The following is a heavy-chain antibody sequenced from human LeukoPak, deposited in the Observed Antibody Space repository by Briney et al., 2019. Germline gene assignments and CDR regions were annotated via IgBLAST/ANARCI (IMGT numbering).Heavy chain of an antibody. CDR2: IHSSGST. V-gene: IGHV4-39*07. Sequence: SETLSLTCTVSGDSISSPSSYWGWVRQPPEKGLEWIATIHSSGSTYSNPSLKSRVTISVHTSKNQLSLKLISLTAADTAVYYCARILARQFTSFSDSRPYSYYYMDVWGKGTTVTVSS. D-gene: IGHD2-21*01. CDR1: GDSISSPSSY. CDR3: ARILARQFTSFSDSRPYSYYYMDV. J-gene: IGHJ6*03.